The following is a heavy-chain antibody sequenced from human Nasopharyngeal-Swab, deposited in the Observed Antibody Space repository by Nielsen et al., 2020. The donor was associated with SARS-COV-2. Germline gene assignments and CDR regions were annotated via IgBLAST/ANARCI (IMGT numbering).Heavy chain of an antibody. V-gene: IGHV4-34*01. CDR3: ARGKEYQLLFDAFDI. CDR1: CGSFSGYY. Sequence: SETLSLTCAVYCGSFSGYYWSWIRQPPGKGLEWIGEINHSGSTNYNPSLKSRVTISVDTSKNQFSLKLSSVTAADTAVYYCARGKEYQLLFDAFDIWGQGTMVTVSS. J-gene: IGHJ3*02. CDR2: INHSGST. D-gene: IGHD2-2*01.